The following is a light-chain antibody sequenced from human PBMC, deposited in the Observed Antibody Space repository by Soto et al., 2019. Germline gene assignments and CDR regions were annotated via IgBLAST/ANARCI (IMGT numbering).Light chain of an antibody. CDR1: QGISSY. CDR2: AAS. CDR3: PPYYSYPLS. V-gene: IGKV1-8*01. Sequence: AIRMTQSPSSFSASTGDRVTITCRASQGISSYLAWYQQKPGKAPKLLIYAASTLQSGVPSRFSGSGSGTDFTLTISCLRSEDFATYYCPPYYSYPLSFGGGTNVDLK. J-gene: IGKJ4*01.